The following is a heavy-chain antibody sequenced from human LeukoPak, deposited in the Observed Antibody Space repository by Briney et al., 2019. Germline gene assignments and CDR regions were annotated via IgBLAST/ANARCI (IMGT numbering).Heavy chain of an antibody. CDR2: ISAYNGNT. CDR1: GYTFTSYG. Sequence: ASVKVSCKASGYTFTSYGISWVRQAPGQGLEWMGWISAYNGNTNYAQKLQGRVTMTTDTSTSTAYMGLRSLRSDDTAVYYCARDQGYYYYGMDVWGQGTTVTVSS. CDR3: ARDQGYYYYGMDV. V-gene: IGHV1-18*01. J-gene: IGHJ6*02.